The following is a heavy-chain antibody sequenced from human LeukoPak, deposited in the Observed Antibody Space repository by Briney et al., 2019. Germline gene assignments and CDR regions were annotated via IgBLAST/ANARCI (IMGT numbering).Heavy chain of an antibody. V-gene: IGHV1-8*01. CDR3: AVRLGYCSSTSCYKEKHLDY. J-gene: IGHJ4*02. CDR1: GYTFTSYD. D-gene: IGHD2-2*02. CDR2: MNPNSGNT. Sequence: ASVKVSCKASGYTFTSYDINWVRQATGQRLEWMGWMNPNSGNTGYAQKFQGRVTMTRNTSISTAYMELSSLRSEDTAVYYCAVRLGYCSSTSCYKEKHLDYWGQGTLVTVSS.